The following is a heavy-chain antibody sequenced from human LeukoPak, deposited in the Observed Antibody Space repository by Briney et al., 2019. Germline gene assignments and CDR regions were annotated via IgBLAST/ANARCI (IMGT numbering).Heavy chain of an antibody. CDR1: GYTLTELS. Sequence: GASVKVSCKVYGYTLTELSMHWVRQAPGKGLEWMGGFDPEDGETIYAQKFQGRVTMTEDTSTDTAYMELSSLRSEDTAVYYCATSYYDSSGYLPFDYWGQGTLVTVSS. D-gene: IGHD3-22*01. V-gene: IGHV1-24*01. CDR2: FDPEDGET. J-gene: IGHJ4*02. CDR3: ATSYYDSSGYLPFDY.